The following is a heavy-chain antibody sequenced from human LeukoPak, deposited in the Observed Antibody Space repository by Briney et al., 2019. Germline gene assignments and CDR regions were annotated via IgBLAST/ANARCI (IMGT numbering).Heavy chain of an antibody. CDR1: GFTFSSYA. Sequence: GGSLRLSCAASGFTFSSYAMSWVRQAPGKGLEWVSAISGSGGSTYYADSVKGRFTISRDNSKNTLYLQMNSLRAEDTAVYYCARGGFKYNYYDAMDVWGQGTTVTVSS. CDR2: ISGSGGST. D-gene: IGHD2-15*01. J-gene: IGHJ6*02. V-gene: IGHV3-23*01. CDR3: ARGGFKYNYYDAMDV.